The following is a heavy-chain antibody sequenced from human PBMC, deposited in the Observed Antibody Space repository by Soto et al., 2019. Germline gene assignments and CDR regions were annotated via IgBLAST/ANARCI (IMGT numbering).Heavy chain of an antibody. CDR1: GGSFSGYY. V-gene: IGHV4-34*01. J-gene: IGHJ5*02. CDR3: ARAPLAARPVVDWFDP. D-gene: IGHD6-6*01. Sequence: SETLSLTCAVYGGSFSGYYWSWIRQPPGKGLEWIGEINHSGSTNYNPSLKSRVTISVDTSKNQFSLKLSSVTAADTAVYYCARAPLAARPVVDWFDPWGQGTLVTVSS. CDR2: INHSGST.